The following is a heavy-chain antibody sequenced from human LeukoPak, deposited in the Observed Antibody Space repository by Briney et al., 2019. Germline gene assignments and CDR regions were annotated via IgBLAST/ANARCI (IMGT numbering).Heavy chain of an antibody. Sequence: SVKVSCKASGGTFSSYAISWVRQAPGQGLEWMGGIIPIFGTANYAQKFQGRVTITADESTSTAYMELSSLRSEDTAVYYCASAGGYFELRYYYMDVWGKGTTVTISS. V-gene: IGHV1-69*13. D-gene: IGHD1-26*01. CDR3: ASAGGYFELRYYYMDV. J-gene: IGHJ6*03. CDR1: GGTFSSYA. CDR2: IIPIFGTA.